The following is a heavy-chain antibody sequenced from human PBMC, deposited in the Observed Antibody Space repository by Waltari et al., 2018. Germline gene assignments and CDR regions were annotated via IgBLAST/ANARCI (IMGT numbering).Heavy chain of an antibody. CDR1: GYTLTELS. CDR3: ATYCGGDCYEALDY. J-gene: IGHJ4*02. Sequence: QVQLVQSGAEVKKPGASVKVSCKVSGYTLTELSMHWVRQAPGKGLEWMGGFDPEDGETIYAQKCQGRGTMTEDTSTDTAYMELSSLRSEDTAVYYCATYCGGDCYEALDYWGQGTLVTVSS. D-gene: IGHD2-21*01. CDR2: FDPEDGET. V-gene: IGHV1-24*01.